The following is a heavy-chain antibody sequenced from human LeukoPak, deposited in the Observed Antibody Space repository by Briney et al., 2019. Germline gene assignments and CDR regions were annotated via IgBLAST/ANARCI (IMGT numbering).Heavy chain of an antibody. V-gene: IGHV4-59*08. CDR3: AGRVGDSAFDI. CDR2: ISYTGSA. Sequence: PPETLSLTCTVSGGSISSYYWSWIRQPPGKGLEWIGYISYTGSANYNPSLKSRVTISVDTSKNKFSLKLSSVTAADTAVYYCAGRVGDSAFDIWGPGTMVTVSS. D-gene: IGHD1-26*01. CDR1: GGSISSYY. J-gene: IGHJ3*02.